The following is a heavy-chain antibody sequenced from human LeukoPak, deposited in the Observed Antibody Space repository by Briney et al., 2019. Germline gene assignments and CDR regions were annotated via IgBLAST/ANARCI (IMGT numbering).Heavy chain of an antibody. Sequence: NPSETLSLTCTVSGVSISSNYWSWIRQSPGRGLEWIGYMYHSGKTNYNPSLKSRVTISIDTSTNHLSLKLSSVTVADTAVYYCARWALQSAFDPWGQGTMVTVSS. CDR1: GVSISSNY. CDR3: ARWALQSAFDP. J-gene: IGHJ3*01. CDR2: MYHSGKT. V-gene: IGHV4-59*01.